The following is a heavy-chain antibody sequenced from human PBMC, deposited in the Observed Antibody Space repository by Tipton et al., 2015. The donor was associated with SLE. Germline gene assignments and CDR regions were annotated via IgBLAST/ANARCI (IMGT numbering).Heavy chain of an antibody. CDR2: TRNKANSYTT. D-gene: IGHD3/OR15-3a*01. V-gene: IGHV3-72*01. CDR3: ARGGLVTSYYYYMDV. J-gene: IGHJ6*03. Sequence: SLRLSCAASGFTFSDHYMDWVRQAPGKGLEWVGRTRNKANSYTTEYAASVKGRFTTSRDDSKNSLYLQMNSLKTEDTAVYYCARGGLVTSYYYYMDVWGKGTTVTVSS. CDR1: GFTFSDHY.